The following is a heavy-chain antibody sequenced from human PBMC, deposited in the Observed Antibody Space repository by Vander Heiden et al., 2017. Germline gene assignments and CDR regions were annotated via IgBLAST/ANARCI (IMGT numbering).Heavy chain of an antibody. J-gene: IGHJ4*02. CDR1: GAISSNNYD. Sequence: HLHLQDSGLGLVKPSETLSLTCTCPGAISSNNYDWGWIRQPPGKGLEWIGSIYYSGSTFYNPSLKSRVTISVDTSKNQFSLKLSSVTGADTAVYYCTRRHGNYYGSGTFDYWGQGTLVTVSS. V-gene: IGHV4-39*01. CDR3: TRRHGNYYGSGTFDY. CDR2: IYYSGST. D-gene: IGHD3-10*01.